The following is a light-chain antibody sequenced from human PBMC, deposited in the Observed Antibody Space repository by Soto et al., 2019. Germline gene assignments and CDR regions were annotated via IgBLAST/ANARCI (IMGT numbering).Light chain of an antibody. Sequence: DVVMTQTPLSLSVAPGQPASISCKSSQSLLHITGETFLFWYLQKPGQSPQLRIYEVSTRVSGVPDRFSGSGSGTDFTLEISRVETDDVGIYYCMQSTQLPPTFGQGTRLEIK. CDR2: EVS. J-gene: IGKJ5*01. CDR1: QSLLHITGETF. CDR3: MQSTQLPPT. V-gene: IGKV2D-29*02.